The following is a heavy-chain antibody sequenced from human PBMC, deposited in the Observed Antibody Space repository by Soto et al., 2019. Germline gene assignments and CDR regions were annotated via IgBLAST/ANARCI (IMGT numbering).Heavy chain of an antibody. CDR1: GGTFSSYA. V-gene: IGHV1-69*13. CDR3: ARVEADTAMVTYYYYGMDV. CDR2: IIPIFGTA. Sequence: ASVKVSCKASGGTFSSYAISWVRQAPGQGLEWMGGIIPIFGTANYAQKFQGRVTITADESTSTAYMELSSLRSEDTAVYYCARVEADTAMVTYYYYGMDVCGQGPTVTVPS. J-gene: IGHJ6*02. D-gene: IGHD5-18*01.